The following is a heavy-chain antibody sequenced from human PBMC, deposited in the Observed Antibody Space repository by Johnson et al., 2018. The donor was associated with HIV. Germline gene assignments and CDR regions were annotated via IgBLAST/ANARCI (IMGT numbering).Heavy chain of an antibody. D-gene: IGHD6-13*01. CDR3: ARDPGSSSRGAFDI. J-gene: IGHJ3*02. CDR2: ISYDGSNK. Sequence: VQLVESGGGVVQPGRSLRLSCAASGFTFSSYAMHWVRQAPGKGLEWVAVISYDGSNKYYADSVKGRFTISRENAKNSLYLQMNSLRAGDTAVYYCARDPGSSSRGAFDIWGQGTMVTVSS. CDR1: GFTFSSYA. V-gene: IGHV3-30*14.